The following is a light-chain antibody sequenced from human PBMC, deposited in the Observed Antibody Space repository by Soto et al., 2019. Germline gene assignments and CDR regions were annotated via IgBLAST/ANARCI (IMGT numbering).Light chain of an antibody. CDR1: QGISNY. V-gene: IGKV1-27*01. Sequence: DIQMTQSPSSLSASVGDRVTITCRASQGISNYLAWYQQKPGKVPKLLIYDASTWQSGVPSRFSGSGSGTDFTLNISSLQPEDVATYYRQKYNSAPHTFGQGTKLEIK. CDR2: DAS. CDR3: QKYNSAPHT. J-gene: IGKJ2*01.